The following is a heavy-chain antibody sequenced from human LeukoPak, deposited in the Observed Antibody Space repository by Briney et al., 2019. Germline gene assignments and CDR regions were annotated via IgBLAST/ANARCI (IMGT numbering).Heavy chain of an antibody. V-gene: IGHV4-38-2*02. CDR2: IYHSGST. D-gene: IGHD3-22*01. Sequence: SETLSLTCAVCGYSISSGYYWGWIRQPPGKGLEWIGSIYHSGSTYYNPSLKSRVTISVDTSKNQFSLKLSSVTAADTAVYYCARDGDYYDSSGYCFDYWGQGTLVTVSS. CDR3: ARDGDYYDSSGYCFDY. J-gene: IGHJ4*02. CDR1: GYSISSGYY.